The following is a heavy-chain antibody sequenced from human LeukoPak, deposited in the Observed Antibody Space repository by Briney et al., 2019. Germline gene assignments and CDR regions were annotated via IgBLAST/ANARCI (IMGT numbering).Heavy chain of an antibody. CDR2: IYFGGTT. J-gene: IGHJ5*01. Sequence: SETLSLTCTVSGGSISEYYWSWIRQPPGKGLEWIGDIYFGGTTNYKTSLKSRVTISLHTSTNQFSLNLTSVTAADTAEYFCARRTAKWNHRSPEFDPWGQGTLVIVSS. CDR3: ARRTAKWNHRSPEFDP. CDR1: GGSISEYY. V-gene: IGHV4-59*08. D-gene: IGHD1-14*01.